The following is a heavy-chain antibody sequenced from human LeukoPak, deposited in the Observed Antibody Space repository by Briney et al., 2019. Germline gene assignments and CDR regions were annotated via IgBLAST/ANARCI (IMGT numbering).Heavy chain of an antibody. V-gene: IGHV5-51*01. CDR3: ARLACCKLWYCSSTSCYRYFDY. Sequence: GESLKISCKGSGYSFTSYWIGWVRQMPGKGLEWMGIIYPGDSDTRYSPSFQGQVTISADKSISTAYLQWSSLKASDTAMYYCARLACCKLWYCSSTSCYRYFDYWGQGTLVTVSS. J-gene: IGHJ4*02. D-gene: IGHD2-2*02. CDR2: IYPGDSDT. CDR1: GYSFTSYW.